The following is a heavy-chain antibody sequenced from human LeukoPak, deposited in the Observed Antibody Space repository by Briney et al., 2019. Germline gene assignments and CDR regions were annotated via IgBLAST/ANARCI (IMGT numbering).Heavy chain of an antibody. V-gene: IGHV4-38-2*02. CDR2: IYHSGST. D-gene: IGHD2-15*01. Sequence: PSETLSLTCTASGYSISSGYYWGWIRQPPGKGLEWIGSIYHSGSTYYNPSLKSRVTISVDTSKNQFSLKLSSVTAADTAVYYCARVYCSGGSCYPDYWGQGTLVTVSS. CDR1: GYSISSGYY. J-gene: IGHJ4*02. CDR3: ARVYCSGGSCYPDY.